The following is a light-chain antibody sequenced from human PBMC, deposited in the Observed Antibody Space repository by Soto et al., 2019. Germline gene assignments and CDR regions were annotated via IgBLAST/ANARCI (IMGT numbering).Light chain of an antibody. CDR1: SSDVGGYNY. V-gene: IGLV2-11*01. CDR2: DVS. CDR3: CSYAGSYTVV. J-gene: IGLJ2*01. Sequence: QSALTQPRSVSGSPGQSVTISCTGTSSDVGGYNYVSWHQQHPGKAPKLMIHDVSKRPSGVPDRFSGSKSGNTASLTISGLQAEDEADYYCCSYAGSYTVVFGGGTKLTVL.